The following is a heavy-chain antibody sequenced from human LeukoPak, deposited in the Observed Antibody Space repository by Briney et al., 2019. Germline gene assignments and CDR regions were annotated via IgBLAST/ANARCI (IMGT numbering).Heavy chain of an antibody. J-gene: IGHJ3*02. CDR3: ARTGYSSGWYGGFDI. Sequence: GESLKISCKGSGYSFTNYWIGWVRQMSGKGLEWMGIIYPGDSDTRYSPSFQGQVTISADKSIITAYLQWSSLKASDTAMYYCARTGYSSGWYGGFDIWGQGTMVTVSS. CDR2: IYPGDSDT. CDR1: GYSFTNYW. V-gene: IGHV5-51*01. D-gene: IGHD6-19*01.